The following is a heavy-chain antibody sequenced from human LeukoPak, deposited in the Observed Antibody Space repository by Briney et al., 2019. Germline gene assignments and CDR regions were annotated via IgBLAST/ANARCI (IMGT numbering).Heavy chain of an antibody. Sequence: ASVKVSCKAPGYTFTGYYMHWVRQAPGQGLEWMGWINPNSGGTNYAQKFQGRVTMTRDTSISTAYMELSRLRSDDTAVYYCARAPYSSGWFVVDYFDYWGQGTLVTVSS. V-gene: IGHV1-2*02. D-gene: IGHD6-19*01. CDR3: ARAPYSSGWFVVDYFDY. CDR2: INPNSGGT. J-gene: IGHJ4*02. CDR1: GYTFTGYY.